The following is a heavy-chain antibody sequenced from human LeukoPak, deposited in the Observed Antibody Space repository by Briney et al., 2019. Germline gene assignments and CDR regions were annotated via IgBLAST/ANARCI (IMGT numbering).Heavy chain of an antibody. D-gene: IGHD1-26*01. CDR2: INPSGGST. J-gene: IGHJ2*01. CDR1: GYTFTSYY. V-gene: IGHV1-46*01. CDR3: ARDNHPYSGSYYGRGTTRYFDL. Sequence: ASVKVSCKASGYTFTSYYMHWVRQAPGQGLEWMGIINPSGGSTSYAQKFQGRVTMTRDTSTSTVYMELSSLRSEDTAVYYCARDNHPYSGSYYGRGTTRYFDLWGRGTLVTVSS.